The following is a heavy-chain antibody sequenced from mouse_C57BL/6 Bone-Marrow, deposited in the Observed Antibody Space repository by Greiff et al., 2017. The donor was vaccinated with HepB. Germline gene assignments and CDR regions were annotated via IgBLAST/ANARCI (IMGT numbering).Heavy chain of an antibody. CDR2: ISYDGSN. CDR1: GYSITSGYY. V-gene: IGHV3-6*01. CDR3: ARDLYSYYFDY. J-gene: IGHJ2*01. Sequence: EVQRVESGPGLVKPSQSLSLTCSVTGYSITSGYYWNWIRQFPGNKLEWMGYISYDGSNNYNPSLKNRISITRDTSKNQFFLKLNSVTTEDTATYYCARDLYSYYFDYWGQGTTLTVSS. D-gene: IGHD2-1*01.